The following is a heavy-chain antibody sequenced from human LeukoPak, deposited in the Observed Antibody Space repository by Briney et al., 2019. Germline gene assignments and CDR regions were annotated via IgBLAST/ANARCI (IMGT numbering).Heavy chain of an antibody. CDR3: ARARYSGYVIDY. V-gene: IGHV4-59*01. CDR1: GGSITSNY. Sequence: SGTLSLTCTVSGGSITSNYWTWIRQPPGKGLEWIAYMYYSGTTNCNPSLKSRVTMSVDTSKNQFSLKLSSVTAADTAVYYCARARYSGYVIDYWGQGTLVTVSS. J-gene: IGHJ4*02. D-gene: IGHD5-12*01. CDR2: MYYSGTT.